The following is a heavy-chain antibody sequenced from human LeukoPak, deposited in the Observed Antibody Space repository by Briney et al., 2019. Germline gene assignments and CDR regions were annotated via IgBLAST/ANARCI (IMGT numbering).Heavy chain of an antibody. CDR1: GFTFSSYG. CDR2: IWYDGSNK. D-gene: IGHD6-19*01. V-gene: IGHV3-33*06. J-gene: IGHJ4*02. CDR3: AKSPRSGWFDY. Sequence: PGGSLRLSCAASGFTFSSYGMHRVRQAPGKGLEWVAVIWYDGSNKYYADSVKGRFTISRDNSKNTLYLQMNSLRAEDTAVYYCAKSPRSGWFDYWGQGTLVTVSS.